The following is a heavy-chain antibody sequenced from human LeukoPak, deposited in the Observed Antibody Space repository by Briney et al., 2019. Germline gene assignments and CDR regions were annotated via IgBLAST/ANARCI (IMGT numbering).Heavy chain of an antibody. CDR3: ARRYSGYGNAFDI. J-gene: IGHJ3*02. D-gene: IGHD5-12*01. CDR2: ICYSGRT. Sequence: SETLSLTCTVSGGSISSYYWSWIRQPPGKGLEWIGYICYSGRTNYSPSLKSRVTISVDTSKNQFSLKLYSVTAADTAVYYCARRYSGYGNAFDIWGQGTMVTVSS. CDR1: GGSISSYY. V-gene: IGHV4-59*08.